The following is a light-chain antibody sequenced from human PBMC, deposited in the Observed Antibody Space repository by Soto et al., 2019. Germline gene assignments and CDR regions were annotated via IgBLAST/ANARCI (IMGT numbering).Light chain of an antibody. CDR3: QQYASSPRT. CDR1: QSISSSY. V-gene: IGKV3-20*01. CDR2: GAS. Sequence: EIVLTQSRGTLSLSPGERATLSCRASQSISSSYLAWYQQKPGQAPRLLMYGASSRATGIPDTFSGSGSGTDFTLTISRLEPEDFAVYYCQQYASSPRTFGQGTRVEFK. J-gene: IGKJ1*01.